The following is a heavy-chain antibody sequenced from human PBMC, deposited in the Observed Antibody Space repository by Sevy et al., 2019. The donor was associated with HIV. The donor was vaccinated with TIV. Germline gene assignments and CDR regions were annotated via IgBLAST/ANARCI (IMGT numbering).Heavy chain of an antibody. J-gene: IGHJ4*02. Sequence: GSLRLSCAASGFTFSSYAMHWVRQAPGKGLDWVAVIASDGSKTFYADSVKGRFTIARDNSKNTLYVQTNSLRAEDTAVYYCASSPYYDFWSGYSPRLDYWGQGTRVTVSS. V-gene: IGHV3-30-3*01. D-gene: IGHD3-3*01. CDR2: IASDGSKT. CDR3: ASSPYYDFWSGYSPRLDY. CDR1: GFTFSSYA.